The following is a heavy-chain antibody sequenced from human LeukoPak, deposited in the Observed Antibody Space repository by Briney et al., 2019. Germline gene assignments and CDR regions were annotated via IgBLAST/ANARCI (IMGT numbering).Heavy chain of an antibody. CDR2: IYSGGST. J-gene: IGHJ1*01. CDR3: ARTDETAPAEDFQH. D-gene: IGHD2-21*02. CDR1: GFSISSNY. Sequence: GGSLRLSCAASGFSISSNYMSWVRQAPGKGLEWVSVIYSGGSTYYADSVKGRFTISRDNSKNTLYLQMKSLRAEDTAVYYCARTDETAPAEDFQHWGQGTLVTVSS. V-gene: IGHV3-53*01.